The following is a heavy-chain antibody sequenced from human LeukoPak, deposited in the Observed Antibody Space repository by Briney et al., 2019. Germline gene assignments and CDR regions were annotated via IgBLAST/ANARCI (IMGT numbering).Heavy chain of an antibody. CDR3: ARFDYDILTGYYT. CDR1: GYTFTNYA. Sequence: ASVKVSCKASGYTFTNYAMNWVRQAPRRGLEWMGWINTNTGNPTYAQGFTGRFVFSLDTSVSTAYLQISSLKAEDTAVYYCARFDYDILTGYYTWGQGTLVTVSS. J-gene: IGHJ4*02. CDR2: INTNTGNP. V-gene: IGHV7-4-1*02. D-gene: IGHD3-9*01.